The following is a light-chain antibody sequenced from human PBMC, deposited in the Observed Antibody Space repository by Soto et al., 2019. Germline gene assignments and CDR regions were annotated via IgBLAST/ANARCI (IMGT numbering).Light chain of an antibody. Sequence: QSALTQPASVSGSPRQSITISCTGTSSDVGDYNFVSWYQQHPGKAPKLMIYEVSNRPSGVSNRFSGSKSGNTASLTISGLQAEDEADYYCSSYTTSSTWVFGGGTKLTVL. V-gene: IGLV2-14*01. J-gene: IGLJ3*02. CDR1: SSDVGDYNF. CDR2: EVS. CDR3: SSYTTSSTWV.